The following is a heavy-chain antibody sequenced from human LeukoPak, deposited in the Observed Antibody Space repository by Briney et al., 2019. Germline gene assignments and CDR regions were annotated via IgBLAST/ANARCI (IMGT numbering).Heavy chain of an antibody. Sequence: GGSLKHSCAASGFTFSGTIMHWVRQAVGEGLEWVGRIRSKRNNYATEYAASVKGRFTIARDDSKNTAYLHINSKKTEDTALYYCSRLGDSSPIEVALDIWGQGTVVTVSS. CDR3: SRLGDSSPIEVALDI. V-gene: IGHV3-73*01. CDR1: GFTFSGTI. J-gene: IGHJ3*02. D-gene: IGHD5-18*01. CDR2: IRSKRNNYAT.